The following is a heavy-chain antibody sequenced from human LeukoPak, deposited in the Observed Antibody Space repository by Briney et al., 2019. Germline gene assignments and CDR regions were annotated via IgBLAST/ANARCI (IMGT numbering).Heavy chain of an antibody. CDR2: IYSGGST. V-gene: IGHV3-53*01. CDR1: GFTVSSNY. Sequence: GGSLRLSCAASGFTVSSNYMSWVRQAPGKGLEWVSVIYSGGSTYYADSVKGRFTISRDNSKNTLYLQMNSLRAEDPAVYYCALYIMVRGVHFDYWGPGTLVTVSS. J-gene: IGHJ4*02. CDR3: ALYIMVRGVHFDY. D-gene: IGHD3-10*01.